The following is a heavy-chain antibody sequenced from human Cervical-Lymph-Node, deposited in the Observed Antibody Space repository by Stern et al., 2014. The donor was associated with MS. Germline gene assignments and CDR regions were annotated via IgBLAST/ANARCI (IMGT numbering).Heavy chain of an antibody. Sequence: VQLVQSGTEVKKPGASLIVSCKASGYTFTNYGLSWVRQAPGQGLEWLGWISADSGSTKYTQNLRDRLTLTRDTSTGTAYMGLRTLRAEDTAVYYCARDKMHAFDSWGQGTPVSVSS. CDR1: GYTFTNYG. V-gene: IGHV1-18*01. CDR2: ISADSGST. D-gene: IGHD5-24*01. CDR3: ARDKMHAFDS. J-gene: IGHJ4*02.